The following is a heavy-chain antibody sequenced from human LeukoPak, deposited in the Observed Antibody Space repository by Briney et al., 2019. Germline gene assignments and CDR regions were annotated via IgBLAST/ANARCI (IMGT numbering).Heavy chain of an antibody. D-gene: IGHD5-18*01. Sequence: RSLRLSCTSSGFTFGDYAMSWFRQAPGKGLEWVAFIRSKAYGGTTEYAASVKGRFTISRDDSKSIAYLQMNSLKTEDTAVYYCTKYSGRIDYWGQGTLVTVSS. J-gene: IGHJ4*02. CDR2: IRSKAYGGTT. CDR1: GFTFGDYA. CDR3: TKYSGRIDY. V-gene: IGHV3-49*03.